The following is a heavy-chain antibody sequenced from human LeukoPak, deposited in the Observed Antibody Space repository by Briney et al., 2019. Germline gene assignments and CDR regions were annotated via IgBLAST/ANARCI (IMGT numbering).Heavy chain of an antibody. V-gene: IGHV4-59*08. D-gene: IGHD6-13*01. CDR3: AKHRIAAVDDAFDI. Sequence: KPSETLSLTCTVSGASVSRYYSYWVRQSPGKGLEWIGYVQYSGSTYYNPSLKSRVTISVDTSKNQFSLKLSSMTAADTAVYYCAKHRIAAVDDAFDIWGQGTMVTVSS. CDR2: VQYSGST. CDR1: GASVSRYY. J-gene: IGHJ3*02.